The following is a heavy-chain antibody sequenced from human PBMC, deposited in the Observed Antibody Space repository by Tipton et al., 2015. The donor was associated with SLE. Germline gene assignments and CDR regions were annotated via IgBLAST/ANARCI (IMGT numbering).Heavy chain of an antibody. CDR1: GGTFSRYG. D-gene: IGHD2-2*01. CDR3: ARIYCSSTSCSYSYGMDV. V-gene: IGHV1-69*13. Sequence: QSGAEVKKPGSSVKVSCKASGGTFSRYGISWVRQAPGQGLEWMGRIIPIYGTANSTQKFQGRVTITADESTSTAYMELSSLRSEDTAVYYCARIYCSSTSCSYSYGMDVWGQGTTVTVSS. J-gene: IGHJ6*02. CDR2: IIPIYGTA.